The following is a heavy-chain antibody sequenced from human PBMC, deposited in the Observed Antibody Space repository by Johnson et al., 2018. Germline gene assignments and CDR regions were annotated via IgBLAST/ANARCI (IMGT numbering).Heavy chain of an antibody. CDR2: ISSSSYTI. Sequence: EVQLVESGGGLVQPGGSLRLSCAASGFTFSSYSMNWVRQAPGKGLEWVSYISSSSYTIYYADSVKGRFTISRDNAKNSLFLQMNSLRAEDTAVYYCARSARLGYCTNGVCYTWAFDIWGQGTMVTVSS. J-gene: IGHJ3*02. CDR3: ARSARLGYCTNGVCYTWAFDI. D-gene: IGHD2-8*01. V-gene: IGHV3-48*04. CDR1: GFTFSSYS.